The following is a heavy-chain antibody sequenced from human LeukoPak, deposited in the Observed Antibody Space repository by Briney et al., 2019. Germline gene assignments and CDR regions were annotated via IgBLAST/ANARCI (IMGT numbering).Heavy chain of an antibody. CDR2: IIPIFGTA. D-gene: IGHD4-17*01. J-gene: IGHJ5*02. V-gene: IGHV1-69*13. CDR1: GGTFSSYA. Sequence: SVKVSCKASGGTFSSYAISWVRQAPGQGLEWMGGIIPIFGTANYAQKFQGRVTITADESTSTAYMELSSLRSDDTAVYYCARVLYDYGDYVWFDPWGQGTLVTVSS. CDR3: ARVLYDYGDYVWFDP.